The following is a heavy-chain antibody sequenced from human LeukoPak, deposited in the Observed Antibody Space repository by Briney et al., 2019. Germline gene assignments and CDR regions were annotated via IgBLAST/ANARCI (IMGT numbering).Heavy chain of an antibody. Sequence: PGTSLRLSCAASGFAFNGYPMHWARQAPGKGLEWVAVISYDGSNKYYAASVQGRFNISRDNSKNTLYLQMNGLTNEDTALYFCATVGGPMIRGEAYYLDYWGQGTLVTVSS. J-gene: IGHJ4*02. D-gene: IGHD3-10*01. CDR1: GFAFNGYP. CDR3: ATVGGPMIRGEAYYLDY. CDR2: ISYDGSNK. V-gene: IGHV3-30*04.